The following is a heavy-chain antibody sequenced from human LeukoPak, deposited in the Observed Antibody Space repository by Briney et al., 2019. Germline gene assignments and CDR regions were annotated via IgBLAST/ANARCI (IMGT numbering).Heavy chain of an antibody. Sequence: AGGSLRLSCAASGFTFSSYGMHWVRQAPGKGLGWVAVIWYDGSNKYYADSVKGRFTISRDNSKNTLYLQMNSLRAEDTAVYYCARDVAYYDSSGFDYWGQRTLVTVSS. D-gene: IGHD3-22*01. CDR1: GFTFSSYG. V-gene: IGHV3-33*01. CDR3: ARDVAYYDSSGFDY. CDR2: IWYDGSNK. J-gene: IGHJ4*02.